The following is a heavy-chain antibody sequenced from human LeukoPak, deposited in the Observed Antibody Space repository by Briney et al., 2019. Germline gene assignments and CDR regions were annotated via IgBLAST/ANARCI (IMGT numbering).Heavy chain of an antibody. CDR1: GYTFASYA. Sequence: ASVKVSCKASGYTFASYAMNWVRQAPGQGLEWMGWFNTNTGSPTYAQGFTGRYVFSLDTSVNTAYLQISSLKAEDTAVYYCVRDGPAAYAWGQGTLVTVSS. CDR3: VRDGPAAYA. J-gene: IGHJ4*02. D-gene: IGHD3-16*01. CDR2: FNTNTGSP. V-gene: IGHV7-4-1*02.